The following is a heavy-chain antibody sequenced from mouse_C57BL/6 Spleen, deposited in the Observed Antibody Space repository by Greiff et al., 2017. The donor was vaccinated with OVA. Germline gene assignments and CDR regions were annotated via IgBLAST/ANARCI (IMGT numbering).Heavy chain of an antibody. CDR2: INPNYGST. Sequence: EVKLQESGPELVKPGASVKISCKASGYSFTDYNMHWVKQSTGKSLEWIGVINPNYGSTSYNQKFKGKATLTVDPSSHTAYMQLNSLTSEDSAVYYCARGIYYYGSSYPPFAYWGQGTLVTVSA. D-gene: IGHD1-1*01. V-gene: IGHV1-39*01. J-gene: IGHJ3*01. CDR3: ARGIYYYGSSYPPFAY. CDR1: GYSFTDYN.